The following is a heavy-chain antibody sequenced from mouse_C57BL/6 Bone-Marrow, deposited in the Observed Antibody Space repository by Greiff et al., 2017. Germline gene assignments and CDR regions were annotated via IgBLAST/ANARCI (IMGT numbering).Heavy chain of an antibody. Sequence: QVQLQQPGAELVMPGASVKLSCKASGYTFTSYWMHWVKQRPGQGLEWIGEIDPSDSYTNYNQKFKGKSTLTVDKSSSTAYMQLSSLTSEDSAVYYCARENWVLSWFAYWGQGTLVTVSA. CDR2: IDPSDSYT. J-gene: IGHJ3*01. V-gene: IGHV1-69*01. CDR3: ARENWVLSWFAY. D-gene: IGHD4-1*01. CDR1: GYTFTSYW.